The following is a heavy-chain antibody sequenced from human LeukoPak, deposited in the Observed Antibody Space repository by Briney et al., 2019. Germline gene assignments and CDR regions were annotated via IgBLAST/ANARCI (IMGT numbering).Heavy chain of an antibody. CDR2: FDPEDGET. CDR3: ATADRIAAAGLGYFDY. V-gene: IGHV1-24*01. J-gene: IGHJ4*02. D-gene: IGHD6-13*01. Sequence: ASVKVSCKVSGYTLTELSTHWVRQAPGKGLEWMGGFDPEDGETIYAQKFQGRVTMTEDTSTDTAYMELSSLRSEDTAVYYCATADRIAAAGLGYFDYWGQGTLVTVSS. CDR1: GYTLTELS.